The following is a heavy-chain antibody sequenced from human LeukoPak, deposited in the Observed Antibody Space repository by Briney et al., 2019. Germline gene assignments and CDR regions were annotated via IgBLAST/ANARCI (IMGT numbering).Heavy chain of an antibody. J-gene: IGHJ6*02. V-gene: IGHV1-3*01. CDR1: GYTFTNYA. CDR3: ARERWHCRVNCYSVYYYALDV. CDR2: INPGNGDT. Sequence: ASVKVSCKGSGYTFTNYAVHWVRPAPGQRLEWLEWINPGNGDTKYSQNFQGRVTVTGDTSAATAYVELNSLTSEDTAVYYCARERWHCRVNCYSVYYYALDVWGQGTTVTVSS. D-gene: IGHD2-15*01.